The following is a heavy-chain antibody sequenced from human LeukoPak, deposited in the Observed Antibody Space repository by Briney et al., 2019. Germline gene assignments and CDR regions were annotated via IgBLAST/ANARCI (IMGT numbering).Heavy chain of an antibody. CDR2: IYHSGST. Sequence: SETLSLTCTVSGYSISSGYYWGWIRQPPGKVLECIGSIYHSGSTYYNPSLKSRGTISVATSKNQFSLKLSSVTAADTAVYYCARVLEVTAMALSFDYWGQGTLVTVSS. CDR1: GYSISSGYY. D-gene: IGHD5-18*01. V-gene: IGHV4-38-2*02. J-gene: IGHJ4*02. CDR3: ARVLEVTAMALSFDY.